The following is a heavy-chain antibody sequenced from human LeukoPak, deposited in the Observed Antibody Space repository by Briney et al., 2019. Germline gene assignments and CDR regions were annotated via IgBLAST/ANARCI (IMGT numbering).Heavy chain of an antibody. V-gene: IGHV3-21*01. CDR1: GFTFSCYS. CDR3: AREGGGYSSRFDY. J-gene: IGHJ4*02. CDR2: ISSSSSSI. Sequence: PGGSLRLSCGASGFTFSCYSMNWVRQAPGKGLEWVSYISSSSSSIYYADSVQGRFTISRDNAKNSLYLQMNSLRAEDTAVYYCAREGGGYSSRFDYWGQGTLVTVSS. D-gene: IGHD6-13*01.